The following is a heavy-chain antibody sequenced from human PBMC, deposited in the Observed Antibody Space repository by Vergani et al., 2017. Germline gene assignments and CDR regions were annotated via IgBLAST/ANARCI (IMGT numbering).Heavy chain of an antibody. J-gene: IGHJ3*02. CDR3: ARDLYDSSGYWHHSDAFDI. V-gene: IGHV4-61*02. D-gene: IGHD3-22*01. Sequence: QVQLQESGPGLVKPSQTLSLTCTVSGGSISSGSYYWSWIRQPAGKGLEWIGRIYTSGSTNYHPSLKSRVTISVDTSKNQFSLKLSSVTAADTAVYYCARDLYDSSGYWHHSDAFDIWGQGTMVTVSS. CDR1: GGSISSGSYY. CDR2: IYTSGST.